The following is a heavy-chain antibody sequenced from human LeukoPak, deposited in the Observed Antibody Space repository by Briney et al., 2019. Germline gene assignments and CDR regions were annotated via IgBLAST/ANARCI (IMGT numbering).Heavy chain of an antibody. J-gene: IGHJ4*02. CDR2: IYYSGST. V-gene: IGHV4-39*01. D-gene: IGHD6-19*01. Sequence: PSETLSLTCTVSGGSISSSSYYWGWIRQPPGKGLEWIGSIYYSGSTYYNPSLKSRVTISVDTSKTQFSLKLSSVTAADTAVYYCARLGEHSSGWLNFDYWGQGTLVTVSS. CDR3: ARLGEHSSGWLNFDY. CDR1: GGSISSSSYY.